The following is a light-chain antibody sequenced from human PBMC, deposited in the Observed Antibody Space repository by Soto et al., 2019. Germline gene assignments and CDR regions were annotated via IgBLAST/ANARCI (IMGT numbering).Light chain of an antibody. Sequence: ALAQPASVSWSPGQSITVSCSGTTSDVGTFGLVSWFQQHPGKAPKLMIYEGSKRPAGVSKRFSGSKSGDTASLTISGLQAEDEADYYCSSYAGSTTFYVFGTGTKATVL. CDR2: EGS. J-gene: IGLJ1*01. CDR3: SSYAGSTTFYV. V-gene: IGLV2-23*01. CDR1: TSDVGTFGL.